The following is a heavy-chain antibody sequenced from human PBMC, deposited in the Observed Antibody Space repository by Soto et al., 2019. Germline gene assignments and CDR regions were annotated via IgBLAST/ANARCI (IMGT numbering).Heavy chain of an antibody. Sequence: SETLSLTCAVSGGSISSSNWWRWVRQPPGKGLEWIGEIYHSGSTNYNPSLKSRVTISVDKSKNQFSLKLSSVTAADTAVYYCARLYMVRGVMDWFDPWGQGTLVTVSS. CDR1: GGSISSSNW. CDR2: IYHSGST. D-gene: IGHD3-10*01. J-gene: IGHJ5*02. V-gene: IGHV4-4*02. CDR3: ARLYMVRGVMDWFDP.